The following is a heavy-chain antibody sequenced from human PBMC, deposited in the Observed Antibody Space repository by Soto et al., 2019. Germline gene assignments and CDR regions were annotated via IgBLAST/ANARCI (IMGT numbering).Heavy chain of an antibody. Sequence: QVQLVQSGAEVKKPGSSVKVSCKASGGTFSSYAISWVRQAPRQRLEWMGGIIPIFGTANYAQKFQGRVTITADESTSTAYMELSSLRSEDTAVYYCARLGDTAMGYPDYWGQGTLVTVSS. D-gene: IGHD5-18*01. CDR2: IIPIFGTA. CDR3: ARLGDTAMGYPDY. CDR1: GGTFSSYA. J-gene: IGHJ4*02. V-gene: IGHV1-69*01.